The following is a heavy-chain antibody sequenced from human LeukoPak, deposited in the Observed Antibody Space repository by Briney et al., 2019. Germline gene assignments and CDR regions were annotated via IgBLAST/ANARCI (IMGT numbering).Heavy chain of an antibody. Sequence: PGGSLRLSCAASGFTSSSYSMNWVRQAPGKGLEWVSYISSSSSTIYYADSVKGRFTISRDNAKNSLYLQMNSLRAEDTAVYYCARAYRGYSYGFFDYWGQGTLVTVSS. CDR2: ISSSSSTI. V-gene: IGHV3-48*01. CDR3: ARAYRGYSYGFFDY. CDR1: GFTSSSYS. J-gene: IGHJ4*02. D-gene: IGHD5-18*01.